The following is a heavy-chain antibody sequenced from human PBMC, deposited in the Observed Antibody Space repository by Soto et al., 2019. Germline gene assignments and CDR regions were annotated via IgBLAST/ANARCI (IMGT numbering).Heavy chain of an antibody. CDR1: GDNFTSYY. CDR2: INPHCGST. D-gene: IGHD3-3*01. J-gene: IGHJ5*02. V-gene: IGHV1-46*01. Sequence: SVKGGFKAPGDNFTSYYLNSVRQAPVQGLEWMLVINPHCGSTKYEQKFQGRVTMTRDTSRSTVYMELSSLRSDETAIYYCARSSGGNFGIIIEGSNWFDAWGQGTLVTV. CDR3: ARSSGGNFGIIIEGSNWFDA.